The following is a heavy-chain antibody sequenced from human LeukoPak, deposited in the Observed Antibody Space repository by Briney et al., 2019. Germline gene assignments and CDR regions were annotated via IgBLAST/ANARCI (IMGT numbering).Heavy chain of an antibody. D-gene: IGHD6-13*01. Sequence: SVKVSCKASGGTFSSYAISWVRQAPGQGLEWMGGIIPIFGTANYAQKFQGRVTITADKSTSTAYMELSSLRSEDTAVYYCARSIRSGSSSWYVSNYWGQGTLVTVSS. V-gene: IGHV1-69*06. J-gene: IGHJ4*02. CDR2: IIPIFGTA. CDR1: GGTFSSYA. CDR3: ARSIRSGSSSWYVSNY.